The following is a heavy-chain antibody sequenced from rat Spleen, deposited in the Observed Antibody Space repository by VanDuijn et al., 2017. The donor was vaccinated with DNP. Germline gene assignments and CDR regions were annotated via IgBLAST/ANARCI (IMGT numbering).Heavy chain of an antibody. Sequence: EVLLVASGGGLVQPGNSLNLSCAASGFTFSDYAMAWVRQSPKKGLEWVATIIYNSGSTFYRDSVKGRFSVSRDNAKSTLFLQMASLRSEDTATYSCKRPRLNWFSYGGQGTLVTVSS. J-gene: IGHJ3*01. CDR2: IIYNSGST. V-gene: IGHV5-17*01. CDR1: GFTFSDYA. CDR3: KRPRLNWFSY.